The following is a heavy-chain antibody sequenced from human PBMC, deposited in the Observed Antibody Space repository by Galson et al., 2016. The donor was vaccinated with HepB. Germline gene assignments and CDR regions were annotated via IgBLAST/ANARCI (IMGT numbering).Heavy chain of an antibody. CDR1: GDSVSRNTAA. J-gene: IGHJ4*02. D-gene: IGHD1-1*01. CDR3: ASGTGAYVQ. V-gene: IGHV6-1*01. Sequence: AISGDSVSRNTAAWNWIRQSPSRGLEWLGRTYYRPKWFSDYAVSMKSRITINADTSMNQFSLQLNSVTPEDTAVYYCASGTGAYVQWGQGTLVTVSS. CDR2: TYYRPKWFS.